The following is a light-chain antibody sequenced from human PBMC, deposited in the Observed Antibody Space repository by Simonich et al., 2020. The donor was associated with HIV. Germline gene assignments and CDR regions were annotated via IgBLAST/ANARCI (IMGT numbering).Light chain of an antibody. CDR1: QSVSSN. CDR3: QQYNNWPYT. V-gene: IGKV3-15*01. Sequence: EIVMTHSPATLSVSPGERTTLSCRARQSVSSNLAWYKQNPGQAPRILIYGASTRATGIPARFSGSGSGTAFTLTISSLQSADFAVYYCQQYNNWPYTFGQGTKLEIK. CDR2: GAS. J-gene: IGKJ2*01.